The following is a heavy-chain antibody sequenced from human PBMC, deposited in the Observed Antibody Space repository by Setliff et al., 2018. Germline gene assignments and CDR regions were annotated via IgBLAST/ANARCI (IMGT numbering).Heavy chain of an antibody. CDR1: GFTFSRYW. J-gene: IGHJ6*03. D-gene: IGHD3-3*01. CDR2: IKQDGSEN. V-gene: IGHV3-7*03. Sequence: GGSLRLSCAASGFTFSRYWMSWVRQAPGKGLEWVANIKQDGSENYYVDSVKGRFTISRDNAKNSLYLQMNSLRAEDTALYYCANGTHHEFWSGPPMDVWGKGTTVTVSS. CDR3: ANGTHHEFWSGPPMDV.